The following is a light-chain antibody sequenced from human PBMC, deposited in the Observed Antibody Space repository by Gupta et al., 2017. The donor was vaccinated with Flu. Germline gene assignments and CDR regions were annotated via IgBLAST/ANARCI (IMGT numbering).Light chain of an antibody. J-gene: IGLJ3*02. CDR2: SDN. V-gene: IGLV1-44*01. CDR1: SSTIATNT. Sequence: SLLTQPPSTSATPQSRVTISCSGSSSTIATNTVNWYQQLPGSAPKLLIYSDNQRPAGVPDRFSGSKSGTSASLAISGLQSEDEAAYYCAAWDDSLHGWVFGGGTKLTVL. CDR3: AAWDDSLHGWV.